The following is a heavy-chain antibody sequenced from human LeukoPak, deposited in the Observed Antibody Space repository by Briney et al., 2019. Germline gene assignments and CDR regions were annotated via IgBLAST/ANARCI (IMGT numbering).Heavy chain of an antibody. D-gene: IGHD3-22*01. J-gene: IGHJ4*02. CDR3: AKLSGSSGYSPGNY. V-gene: IGHV3-23*01. Sequence: GRSLRLSCAASGFTFSSYGMYWVRQAPGKGLEWVSAIRGSGDNTYYADSVKGRFTISRDHSNNTLYLQMNSLRAEDTAVYYCAKLSGSSGYSPGNYWGQGTLVTVSS. CDR1: GFTFSSYG. CDR2: IRGSGDNT.